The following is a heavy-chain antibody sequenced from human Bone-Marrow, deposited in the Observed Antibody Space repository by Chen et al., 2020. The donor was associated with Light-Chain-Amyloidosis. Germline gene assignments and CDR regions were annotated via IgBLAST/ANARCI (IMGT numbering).Heavy chain of an antibody. J-gene: IGHJ4*02. V-gene: IGHV3-23*01. CDR2: VSGSGDST. CDR3: ANAGGVAVAGTGDY. CDR1: GFTYSSYA. Sequence: EVQLLESGGGLVQPGGSLRVSCAASGFTYSSYAMSWVRQAPGKGLGWVSGVSGSGDSTYYADSVKGRFTISRDNSKNTLYLQMNSLRADDTAVYYCANAGGVAVAGTGDYWGQGTLVTVSS. D-gene: IGHD6-19*01.